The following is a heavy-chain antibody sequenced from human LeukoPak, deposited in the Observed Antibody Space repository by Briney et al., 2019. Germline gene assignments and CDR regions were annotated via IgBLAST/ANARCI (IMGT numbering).Heavy chain of an antibody. D-gene: IGHD3-10*01. J-gene: IGHJ6*02. V-gene: IGHV3-66*01. Sequence: PGGSLRLSCAASGFTVSSSYMSWVRQAPGKGLEWVSVIYSGGSTYYADSVKGRFTISRDNSKNALYLQTNSLRAEDTAVYYCARDGVGSGSTYYYYGMDVWGQGTTVTVSS. CDR3: ARDGVGSGSTYYYYGMDV. CDR1: GFTVSSSY. CDR2: IYSGGST.